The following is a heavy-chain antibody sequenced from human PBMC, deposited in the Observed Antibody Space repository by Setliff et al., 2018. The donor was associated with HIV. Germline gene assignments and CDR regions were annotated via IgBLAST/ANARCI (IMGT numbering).Heavy chain of an antibody. Sequence: GGSLRLSCAASGFTFSKYWMSWVRQAPGKGLEWVASVSPDGSVASSVGSMKGRFTVSRDNAKNSLSLQMNSLRVEGTAVYYCASPYFVVYWGQGTLVTVSS. V-gene: IGHV3-7*01. D-gene: IGHD2-21*01. CDR1: GFTFSKYW. CDR2: VSPDGSVA. CDR3: ASPYFVVY. J-gene: IGHJ4*02.